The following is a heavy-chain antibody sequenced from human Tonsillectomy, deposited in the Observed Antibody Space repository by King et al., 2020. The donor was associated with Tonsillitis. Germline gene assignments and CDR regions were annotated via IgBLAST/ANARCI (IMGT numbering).Heavy chain of an antibody. V-gene: IGHV1-18*01. Sequence: QLVQSGAEVKKPGASGKVSCKASGYTFSSYDISWVRQAPGQGLEGMGWISPYSGDANYAQQFQGRVTVTTDTATSTAYMELRGLKSDDTAVYYCARVWGIVVRSMIDYWGQGTLVTVSS. D-gene: IGHD3-22*01. CDR3: ARVWGIVVRSMIDY. J-gene: IGHJ4*02. CDR1: GYTFSSYD. CDR2: ISPYSGDA.